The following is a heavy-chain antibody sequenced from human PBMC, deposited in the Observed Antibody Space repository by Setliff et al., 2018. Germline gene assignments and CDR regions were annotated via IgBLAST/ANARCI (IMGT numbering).Heavy chain of an antibody. CDR1: GKTDGTYH. D-gene: IGHD1-26*01. Sequence: GASVKVSCKTPGKTDGTYHVHWVRQAPGQGLEWIGVIKPGMETTTYAEMFQGRVTMTTDTSATIVYMDLRGLRSDDTAVYYCARDVTGSYNGRLDSWGQGTLVTVSS. CDR2: IKPGMETT. V-gene: IGHV1-46*01. J-gene: IGHJ4*02. CDR3: ARDVTGSYNGRLDS.